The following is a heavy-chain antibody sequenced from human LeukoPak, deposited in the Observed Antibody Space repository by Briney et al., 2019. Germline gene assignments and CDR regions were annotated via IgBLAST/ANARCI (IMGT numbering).Heavy chain of an antibody. J-gene: IGHJ1*01. CDR1: GGTFSSYA. CDR3: ASPPPSLGYCSSTSCYIGYFQH. Sequence: GASVKVSCKASGGTFSSYAISWVRQAPGQGREWMGGIIPIFGTANYAQKFQGRVRITTDHSPSTAYIELTSLTSDDTAVYYCASPPPSLGYCSSTSCYIGYFQHWGQGTLVTVSS. CDR2: IIPIFGTA. V-gene: IGHV1-69*05. D-gene: IGHD2-2*02.